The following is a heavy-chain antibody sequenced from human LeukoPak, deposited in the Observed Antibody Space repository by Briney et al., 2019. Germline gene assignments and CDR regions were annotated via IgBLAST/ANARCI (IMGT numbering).Heavy chain of an antibody. CDR3: AREEFTYYDFWSGYYNNWFDP. D-gene: IGHD3-3*01. V-gene: IGHV6-1*01. CDR1: GDSVSSNSAA. CDR2: TYYRSKWYN. J-gene: IGHJ5*02. Sequence: SQTLSLTCAISGDSVSSNSAAWNWIRQSPSRGLEWLGRTYYRSKWYNDYAVSVKSRITINPDTSKNQFSLQLNSVTPEDTAVYYCAREEFTYYDFWSGYYNNWFDPWGQGTLVTVSS.